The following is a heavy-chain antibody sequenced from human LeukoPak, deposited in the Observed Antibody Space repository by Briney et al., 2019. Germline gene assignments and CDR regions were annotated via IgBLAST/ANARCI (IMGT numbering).Heavy chain of an antibody. Sequence: GGSLRLSCAASGFSFSNYAMHWVRQAPGKGLEWVTVISFGGSNKHYADSVKGRFTISEDNSKNTLYLQMNSLRSEDTAVYYCARSPGLLGANFFDYWGQGTLVTVSS. D-gene: IGHD1-26*01. CDR3: ARSPGLLGANFFDY. J-gene: IGHJ4*02. CDR1: GFSFSNYA. V-gene: IGHV3-30*04. CDR2: ISFGGSNK.